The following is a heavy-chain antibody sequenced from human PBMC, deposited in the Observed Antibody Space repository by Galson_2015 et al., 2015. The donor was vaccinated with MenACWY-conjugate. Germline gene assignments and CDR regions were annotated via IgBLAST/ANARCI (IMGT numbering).Heavy chain of an antibody. CDR1: GGTFSSYT. J-gene: IGHJ5*02. Sequence: SVKVSCKASGGTFSSYTISWVRQAPGQGLEWMGRIIPILGIANYAQKFQGRVTITADKSTSTAYMELSSLRSEDTAVYYCAREVEDIVVVVAALSDNWFDPWDQGTLVTVSS. D-gene: IGHD2-15*01. V-gene: IGHV1-69*04. CDR2: IIPILGIA. CDR3: AREVEDIVVVVAALSDNWFDP.